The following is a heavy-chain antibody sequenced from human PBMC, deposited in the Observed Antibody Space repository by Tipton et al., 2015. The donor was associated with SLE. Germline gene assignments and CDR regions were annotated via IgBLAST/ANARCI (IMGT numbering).Heavy chain of an antibody. V-gene: IGHV1-46*01. CDR1: GYSFTNYY. Sequence: QSGPEVKKPGASVRVSCKASGYSFTNYYIHWVRQAPGQGLEWMGLITPNGGSTRYAQKFQDRVTMTSDTSTSTVYMELNTLRSEDTELYYGVRVTHYYGSGSYYNAFDIWGQGTMVTV. D-gene: IGHD3-10*01. CDR3: VRVTHYYGSGSYYNAFDI. J-gene: IGHJ3*02. CDR2: ITPNGGST.